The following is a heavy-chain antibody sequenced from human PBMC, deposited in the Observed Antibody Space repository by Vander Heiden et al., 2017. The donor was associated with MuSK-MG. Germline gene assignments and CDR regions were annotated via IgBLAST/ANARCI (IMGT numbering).Heavy chain of an antibody. V-gene: IGHV3-15*01. CDR3: TTDQTNSFDY. CDR1: GFTFSDAW. D-gene: IGHD7-27*01. CDR2: INSKIDGGTT. J-gene: IGHJ4*02. Sequence: EVQLVESGGGLVKPGGSLRLSCAASGFTFSDAWMSWVRQAPGQGLEWVGRINSKIDGGTTDYAAPVKGRFTISRDDSKNTLYLQMSSLKTEDTAVYYCTTDQTNSFDYWGQGTLVTVSS.